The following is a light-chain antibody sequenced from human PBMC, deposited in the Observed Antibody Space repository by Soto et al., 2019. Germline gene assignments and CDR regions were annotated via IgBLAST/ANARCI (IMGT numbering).Light chain of an antibody. CDR2: DAS. J-gene: IGKJ2*01. CDR1: QSVATF. CDR3: QHRSIWPPT. Sequence: EILLTQSPATLSLSPGERATLSCRASQSVATFLAWYQHQPGQAPRLLIYDASNRATGIPARFSGSGSGTDFTLTISSLEPEDFAVYYCQHRSIWPPTFGQGTKLEIK. V-gene: IGKV3-11*01.